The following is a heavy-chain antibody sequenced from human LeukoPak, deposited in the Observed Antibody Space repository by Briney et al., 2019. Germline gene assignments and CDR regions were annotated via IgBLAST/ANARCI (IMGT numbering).Heavy chain of an antibody. CDR2: ISGSGGST. CDR3: AKHQDYGAFDY. CDR1: GFTFSSYA. J-gene: IGHJ4*02. D-gene: IGHD4-17*01. Sequence: GGSLRLSCAASGFTFSSYAMSWVRQAPGKGLEWVSTISGSGGSTYYADSVKGRFTISRDNSKNTLYLQMNSLRADDTAVFYCAKHQDYGAFDYWGQGTLVTVSS. V-gene: IGHV3-23*01.